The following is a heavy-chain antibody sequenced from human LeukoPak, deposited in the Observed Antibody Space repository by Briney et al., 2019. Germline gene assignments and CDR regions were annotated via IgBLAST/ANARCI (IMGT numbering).Heavy chain of an antibody. V-gene: IGHV4-59*01. CDR3: ATYRKIAAAGYRGLFDY. Sequence: SETLSLTCTVSGGSMSSYYWSWIRQPPGKGLEWIGYIYYSGSTNYNPSLKSRVTISVDTSKNQFSLKLSSVTAADTAVYYCATYRKIAAAGYRGLFDYWGQGTLVTVSS. D-gene: IGHD6-13*01. CDR2: IYYSGST. J-gene: IGHJ4*02. CDR1: GGSMSSYY.